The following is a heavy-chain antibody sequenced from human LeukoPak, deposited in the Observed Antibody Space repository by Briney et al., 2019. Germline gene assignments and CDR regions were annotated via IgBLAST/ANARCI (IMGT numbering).Heavy chain of an antibody. CDR3: TRSGYDDAFDI. CDR2: IRSKAYSYAT. Sequence: GVSLRLSCAASGFTFSGSAMHWVRQASGKGLEWVGRIRSKAYSYATAYAASVKGRFTISRDDSKNTAYLQMHSLQTEDTAVYYCTRSGYDDAFDIWGQGTMVTVSS. D-gene: IGHD5-12*01. J-gene: IGHJ3*02. CDR1: GFTFSGSA. V-gene: IGHV3-73*01.